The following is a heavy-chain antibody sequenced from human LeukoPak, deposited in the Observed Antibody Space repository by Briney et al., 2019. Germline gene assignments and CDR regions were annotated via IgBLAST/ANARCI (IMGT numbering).Heavy chain of an antibody. CDR2: NNHSGGT. Sequence: SETLSLTCVVYGESFSGYYWSWIRQPPGKGLEWIGENNHSGGTNYNPSLKSRVTISVDTSKNQISLELRSVAAADTAVYYCASLITMIDHWGQGTLVTVSS. V-gene: IGHV4-34*01. J-gene: IGHJ5*02. D-gene: IGHD3-22*01. CDR3: ASLITMIDH. CDR1: GESFSGYY.